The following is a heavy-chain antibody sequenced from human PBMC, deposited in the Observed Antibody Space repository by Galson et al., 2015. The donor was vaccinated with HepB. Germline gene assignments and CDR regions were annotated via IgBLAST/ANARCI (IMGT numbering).Heavy chain of an antibody. V-gene: IGHV3-48*01. Sequence: SLRLSCAASGFTFSSYSMNWVRQAPGKGLEWVSYISSSSSTIYYADSVKGRFTISRDNAKNSLYLQMNSLRAEDTAVYYCARGRTAAAIAHFDYWGQGTLVTVSS. CDR1: GFTFSSYS. CDR3: ARGRTAAAIAHFDY. CDR2: ISSSSSTI. J-gene: IGHJ4*02. D-gene: IGHD2-2*01.